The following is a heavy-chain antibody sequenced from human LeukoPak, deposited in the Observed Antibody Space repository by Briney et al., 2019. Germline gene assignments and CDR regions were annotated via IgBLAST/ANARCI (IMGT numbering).Heavy chain of an antibody. CDR3: ANSDTAMGDYDY. J-gene: IGHJ4*02. D-gene: IGHD5-18*01. V-gene: IGHV3-23*01. CDR2: ISGSGGST. Sequence: GGSLRLSCAVSGFTFSSYAMSWVRQAPGKGLEWVSAISGSGGSTYYADSVKGRFTISRDNSKNTLYLQMNSLRAEDTAVYYCANSDTAMGDYDYWGQGTLVTVSS. CDR1: GFTFSSYA.